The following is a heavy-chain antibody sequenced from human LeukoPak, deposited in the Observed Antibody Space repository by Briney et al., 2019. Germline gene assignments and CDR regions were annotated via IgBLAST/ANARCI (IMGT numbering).Heavy chain of an antibody. D-gene: IGHD3-10*01. CDR2: INHSGST. Sequence: SETLSLTCAVYGGSFSCYYWSWIRQPPGKGLEWIGEINHSGSTNYNPSLKSRVTISVDTSKNQFSLKLSSVTAADTAVYYCARAGYYYYGMDVWGQGTTVTVSS. J-gene: IGHJ6*02. V-gene: IGHV4-34*01. CDR1: GGSFSCYY. CDR3: ARAGYYYYGMDV.